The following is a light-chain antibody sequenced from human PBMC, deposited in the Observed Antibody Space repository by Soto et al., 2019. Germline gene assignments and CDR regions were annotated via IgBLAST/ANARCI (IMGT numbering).Light chain of an antibody. Sequence: EIVLTQSPGTLSLSPGERATLSCRASQSVSKRYLAWYQQKPGQAPRLLLYGASSRATGLPDRFRGSGSGTDFTLTISRQEPEDFAVYYCQQYGSSPCTFGQGTKLEIK. CDR3: QQYGSSPCT. J-gene: IGKJ2*01. V-gene: IGKV3-20*01. CDR2: GAS. CDR1: QSVSKRY.